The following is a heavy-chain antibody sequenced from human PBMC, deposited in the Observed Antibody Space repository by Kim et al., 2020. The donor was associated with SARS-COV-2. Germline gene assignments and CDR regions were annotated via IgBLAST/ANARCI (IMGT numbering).Heavy chain of an antibody. Sequence: ADSGKGRFTISRDNSKNTLYLQMNSLRAEDTAVYYCAKNKMVRGVTPFDYWGQGTLVIVSS. V-gene: IGHV3-23*01. J-gene: IGHJ4*02. CDR3: AKNKMVRGVTPFDY. D-gene: IGHD3-10*01.